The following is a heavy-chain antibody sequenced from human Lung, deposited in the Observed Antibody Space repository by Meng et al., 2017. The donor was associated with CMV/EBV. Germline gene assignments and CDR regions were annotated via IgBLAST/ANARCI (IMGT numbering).Heavy chain of an antibody. V-gene: IGHV4-31*02. J-gene: IGHJ5*02. D-gene: IGHD1-14*01. CDR2: MFYSENT. Sequence: SETLSLTCTASGCSVSSGGYYWIWFRQHPGKDLEWLGYMFYSENTYYNPSLKSRLTISVDTSKNQFSLKMTTVTAADKAIYYYARGLYKRALPTNLFDPWGQGTRVTVSS. CDR3: ARGLYKRALPTNLFDP. CDR1: GCSVSSGGYY.